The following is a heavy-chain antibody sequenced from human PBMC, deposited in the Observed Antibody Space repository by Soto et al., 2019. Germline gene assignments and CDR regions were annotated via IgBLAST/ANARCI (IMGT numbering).Heavy chain of an antibody. CDR3: ARTYDDSGPNSGGYGFDI. J-gene: IGHJ3*02. D-gene: IGHD3-22*01. Sequence: SETLSLTCTVSGGSISSYYWSWIRQPPGKGLEWIGYIYYSGSTNYNLSLKSRVTISVDTSKNQFSLKLSSVTAADTAVYYCARTYDDSGPNSGGYGFDIWGQGTMVT. CDR1: GGSISSYY. V-gene: IGHV4-59*08. CDR2: IYYSGST.